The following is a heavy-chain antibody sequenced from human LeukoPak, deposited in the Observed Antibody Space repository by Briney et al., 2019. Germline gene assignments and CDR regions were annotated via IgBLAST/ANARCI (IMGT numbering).Heavy chain of an antibody. J-gene: IGHJ3*02. V-gene: IGHV4-34*01. CDR2: INHSGST. CDR1: GGSFSGYY. CDR3: ARDNFDASAFDI. Sequence: PSETLSLTCAVYGGSFSGYYWSWIRQPPGKGLEWIGEINHSGSTNYNPSLKSRVTISVDTSKNQFSLKLSSVTAADTAVYYCARDNFDASAFDIWGQGTMVTVSP.